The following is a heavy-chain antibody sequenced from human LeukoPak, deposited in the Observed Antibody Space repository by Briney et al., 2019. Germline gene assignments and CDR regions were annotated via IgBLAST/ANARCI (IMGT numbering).Heavy chain of an antibody. J-gene: IGHJ4*02. Sequence: GASVKVSCKASGYTFTGYYMHWARQAPGQGLEWMGWINPNSGGTNYAQKFQGRVTMTRDTSISTAYMELSRLRSDDTAVYYCARVSKVRIRWLLHYWGQGTLVTVSS. CDR2: INPNSGGT. CDR3: ARVSKVRIRWLLHY. V-gene: IGHV1-2*02. D-gene: IGHD5-12*01. CDR1: GYTFTGYY.